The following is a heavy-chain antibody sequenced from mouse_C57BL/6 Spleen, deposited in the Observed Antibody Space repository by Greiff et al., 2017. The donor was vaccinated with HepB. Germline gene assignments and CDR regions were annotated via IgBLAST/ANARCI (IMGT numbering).Heavy chain of an antibody. V-gene: IGHV1-15*01. Sequence: VKLMESGAELVRPGASVTLSCKASGYTFTDYEMHWVKQTPVHGLEWIGAIDPETGGTAYNQKFKGKAILTADKSSSTADMELRSLTSEDSAVYYCTRERDDYDGAWFAYWGQGTLVTVSA. CDR3: TRERDDYDGAWFAY. J-gene: IGHJ3*01. D-gene: IGHD2-4*01. CDR2: IDPETGGT. CDR1: GYTFTDYE.